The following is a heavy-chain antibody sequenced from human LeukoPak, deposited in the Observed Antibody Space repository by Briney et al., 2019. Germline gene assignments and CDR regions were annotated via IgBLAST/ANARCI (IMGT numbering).Heavy chain of an antibody. V-gene: IGHV3-23*01. CDR3: AKQVLDIVVVPAAIFDY. CDR1: GFTFSSYA. J-gene: IGHJ4*02. D-gene: IGHD2-2*02. Sequence: GGSLRLSCAASGFTFSSYAMSWVRQAPGKGLEWASAISGSGGSTYYADSVKGRFTISRDNSKNTLYLQMNSLRAEDTAVYYCAKQVLDIVVVPAAIFDYWGQGTLVTVSS. CDR2: ISGSGGST.